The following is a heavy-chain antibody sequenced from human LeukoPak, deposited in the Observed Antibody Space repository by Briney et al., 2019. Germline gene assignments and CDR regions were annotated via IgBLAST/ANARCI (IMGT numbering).Heavy chain of an antibody. CDR3: ARDIYDSSGYFDY. CDR1: GGSISSSSYY. D-gene: IGHD3-22*01. J-gene: IGHJ4*02. Sequence: SETLSLTCTVSGGSISSSSYYWGWIRQPPGKGLEWIGSIYYSGTTHYTPSLKTRVTITVDTSKNQFSLKLSSVTAADTAVYYCARDIYDSSGYFDYWGQGTLVTVSS. CDR2: IYYSGTT. V-gene: IGHV4-39*07.